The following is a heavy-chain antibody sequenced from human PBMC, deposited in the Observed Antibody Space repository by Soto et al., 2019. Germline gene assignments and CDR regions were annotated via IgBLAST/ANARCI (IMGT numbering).Heavy chain of an antibody. V-gene: IGHV3-21*01. D-gene: IGHD3-16*02. J-gene: IGHJ3*02. CDR3: ARDADYVWGSYRWSDAFDI. Sequence: GGSLRLSCAASGFTFSSYSMNWIGQAPGKGLEWVSSISSSSSYIYYADSVKGRFTISRDNAKNSLYLPMNSLRAEDTAVYYCARDADYVWGSYRWSDAFDIWGQGTMVTVSS. CDR1: GFTFSSYS. CDR2: ISSSSSYI.